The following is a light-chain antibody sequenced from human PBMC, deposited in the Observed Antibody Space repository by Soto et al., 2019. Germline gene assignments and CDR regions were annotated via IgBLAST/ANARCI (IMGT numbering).Light chain of an antibody. CDR2: DAS. J-gene: IGKJ5*01. Sequence: EIVLTQSPATLSLSPGERATLSCRASQSVSSYLAWYQQKPGQAPRLLIYDASNRATGIPPRFSGSGSGTDFTRTISSLEPEDFAVYYCQQRSNWITFGQGTRLEIE. CDR1: QSVSSY. V-gene: IGKV3-11*01. CDR3: QQRSNWIT.